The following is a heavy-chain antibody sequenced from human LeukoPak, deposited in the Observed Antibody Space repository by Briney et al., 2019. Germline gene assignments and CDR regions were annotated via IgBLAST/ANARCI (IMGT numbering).Heavy chain of an antibody. CDR2: IKQDGSEK. CDR3: ARVGVVVAAFDY. D-gene: IGHD2-15*01. J-gene: IGHJ4*02. Sequence: GGSLRLSCAASGFTFSSSWMTWVRQAPGKGLEWVANIKQDGSEKYYVDSMKGRFTISRDNAKNSLYLQMNSLRAEDTAVYYCARVGVVVAAFDYWGQGTLVTVSS. V-gene: IGHV3-7*01. CDR1: GFTFSSSW.